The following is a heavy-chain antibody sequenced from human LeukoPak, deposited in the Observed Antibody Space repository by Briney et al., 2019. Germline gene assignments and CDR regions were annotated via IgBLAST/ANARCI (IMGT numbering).Heavy chain of an antibody. Sequence: GGSLRLSCTASGFTFTNYAMSWVRQAPGKGLDWVAAISVSGGSTYYADSVKGRFTISRDNSKTTLYLQMNSLRAEDTAVYYCAKDFTANYDFWSGYPHWGQGTLVTVSS. V-gene: IGHV3-23*01. CDR1: GFTFTNYA. J-gene: IGHJ4*02. CDR2: ISVSGGST. CDR3: AKDFTANYDFWSGYPH. D-gene: IGHD3-3*01.